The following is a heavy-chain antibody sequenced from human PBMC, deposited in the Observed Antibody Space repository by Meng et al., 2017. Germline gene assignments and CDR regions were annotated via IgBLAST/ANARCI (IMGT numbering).Heavy chain of an antibody. CDR3: ARGSYSFDS. J-gene: IGHJ4*02. Sequence: QLQQSGPGLVKASQTLSLICAISGDSVSSNSAAWNWIRQSPSRGLEWLGRAYYRSKWYHDYADSVKSRISIDPDTSKTQFSLQLRSVTPEDSAVYYCARGSYSFDSWGQRTLVTVSS. V-gene: IGHV6-1*01. CDR2: AYYRSKWYH. D-gene: IGHD1-26*01. CDR1: GDSVSSNSAA.